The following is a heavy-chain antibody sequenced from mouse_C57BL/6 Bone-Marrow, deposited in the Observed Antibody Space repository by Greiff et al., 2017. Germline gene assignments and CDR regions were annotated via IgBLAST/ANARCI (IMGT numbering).Heavy chain of an antibody. Sequence: EVKLQVSGPVLVKPGASVKLSCKASGYTFTDYYMNWVKQSHGKSLEWIGVINPYNGGTSYNQKFKGKATLTVDKSSSTAYMELNSLTSEDSAVYYCARSNYSNYLTWFADWGQGTLVTVSA. CDR1: GYTFTDYY. J-gene: IGHJ3*01. CDR3: ARSNYSNYLTWFAD. V-gene: IGHV1-19*01. D-gene: IGHD2-5*01. CDR2: INPYNGGT.